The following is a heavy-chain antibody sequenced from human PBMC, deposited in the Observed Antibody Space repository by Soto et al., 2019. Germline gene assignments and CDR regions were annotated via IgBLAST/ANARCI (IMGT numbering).Heavy chain of an antibody. J-gene: IGHJ4*02. CDR2: IYSGGST. D-gene: IGHD2-15*01. Sequence: EVQLVESGGGLIQPGESLRLSCAASGFTVSNSYMNWVRQAPGKGLEWVSVIYSGGSTYYADSVKGRFTISRDNSKNTLYLQLNSLRAEDTAVYYCARGYCSGGSCYPADYWGQGTLVTVSS. CDR1: GFTVSNSY. V-gene: IGHV3-53*01. CDR3: ARGYCSGGSCYPADY.